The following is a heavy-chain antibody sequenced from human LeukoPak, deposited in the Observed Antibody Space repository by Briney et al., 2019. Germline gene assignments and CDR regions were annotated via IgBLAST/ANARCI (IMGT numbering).Heavy chain of an antibody. CDR2: ISYIGST. D-gene: IGHD4-17*01. CDR1: DDSFSSHY. J-gene: IGHJ3*02. Sequence: SDTLSLTCAVSDDSFSSHYWTWIRQPPGKGLEWIGYISYIGSTNYNPSLKSRVTISIGTSKNEFSLKLTSVTAADTAVYYCARDQVTVTKGFDIWGQGTMVTVSS. CDR3: ARDQVTVTKGFDI. V-gene: IGHV4-59*11.